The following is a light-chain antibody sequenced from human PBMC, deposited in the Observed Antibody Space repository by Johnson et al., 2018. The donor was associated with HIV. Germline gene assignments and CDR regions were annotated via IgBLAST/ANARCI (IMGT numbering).Light chain of an antibody. Sequence: SVLTQPPSVSAAPGQKVTISCSGSSSNIGNNDVSWYQHLPGTAPKLLIYESNKRPSGIPDRFSGSESGTSATLGITGLQTGDEADYYCGTWDSSLSAHYVFGTGTKVTVL. CDR1: SSNIGNND. J-gene: IGLJ1*01. CDR2: ESN. CDR3: GTWDSSLSAHYV. V-gene: IGLV1-51*02.